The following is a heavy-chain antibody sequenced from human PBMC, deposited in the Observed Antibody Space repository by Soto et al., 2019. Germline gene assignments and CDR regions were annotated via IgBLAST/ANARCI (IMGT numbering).Heavy chain of an antibody. Sequence: SETLSLTCTVSGASLSSGSYYWSLILQPPGKGLEWIGYFYYTGTTKYNPSLESRVTISADTSKNQFSLNLTYVTAAETAVYYCARISYWVKDYWGQGTQVTVSS. D-gene: IGHD2-8*02. J-gene: IGHJ4*02. CDR3: ARISYWVKDY. CDR2: FYYTGTT. V-gene: IGHV4-61*01. CDR1: GASLSSGSYY.